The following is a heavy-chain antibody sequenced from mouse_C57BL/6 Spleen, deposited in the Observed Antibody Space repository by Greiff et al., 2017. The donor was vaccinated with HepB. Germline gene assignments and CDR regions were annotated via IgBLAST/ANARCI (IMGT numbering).Heavy chain of an antibody. Sequence: EVQLQQSGPELVKPGASVKIPCKASGYTFTDYNMDWVKQSHGKSLEWIGDINPNNGGTIYNQKFKGKATLTVDKSSSTAYMKLRSLTSEDTAVYYVARAEGYSNYVLFAYWGQGTLVTVSA. CDR3: ARAEGYSNYVLFAY. J-gene: IGHJ3*01. CDR2: INPNNGGT. V-gene: IGHV1-18*01. D-gene: IGHD2-5*01. CDR1: GYTFTDYN.